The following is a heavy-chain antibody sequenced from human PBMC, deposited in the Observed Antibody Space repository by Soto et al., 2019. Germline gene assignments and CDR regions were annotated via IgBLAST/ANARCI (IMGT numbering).Heavy chain of an antibody. CDR2: IIPVFGTP. CDR1: GGSLSNYG. CDR3: ARGDATKIVVTTYYAMDV. V-gene: IGHV1-69*12. D-gene: IGHD3-22*01. J-gene: IGHJ6*02. Sequence: QVQLVQSGAGVKKPGSSVKVSCKASGGSLSNYGISWVRQAPGQGLEWMGAIIPVFGTPNYAQKFQDRVTFSADESTTTVYMEVRSLTSEDTAVYYCARGDATKIVVTTYYAMDVWGQGTTVTVSS.